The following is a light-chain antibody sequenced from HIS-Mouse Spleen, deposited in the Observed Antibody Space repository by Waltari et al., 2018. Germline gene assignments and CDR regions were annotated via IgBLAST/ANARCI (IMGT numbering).Light chain of an antibody. Sequence: DIQLTQSPSFLSASVGDRVTITSRASQGISSYFAWYQQKPGKAPKLLIYASSTLQSGVPSRFSGSGSGTEFTLTISSLQPEDFATYYCQQLNSYPPTFGQGTKVEIK. CDR1: QGISSY. J-gene: IGKJ1*01. V-gene: IGKV1-9*01. CDR2: ASS. CDR3: QQLNSYPPT.